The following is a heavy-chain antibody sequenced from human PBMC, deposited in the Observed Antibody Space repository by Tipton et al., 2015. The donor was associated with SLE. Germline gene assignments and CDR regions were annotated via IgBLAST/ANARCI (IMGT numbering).Heavy chain of an antibody. V-gene: IGHV4-39*07. CDR3: ARLHGYSYGLNWFDP. Sequence: TLSLTCTVSGGSVSSSSKYWAWIRQPPGKGLEWIGSIYYTGTTTYYNSFLKSRVTMSVDTSKNQFSLRLTSVIAADTSVYYCARLHGYSYGLNWFDPWGQGTLISVSS. D-gene: IGHD5-18*01. CDR1: GGSVSSSSKY. CDR2: IYYTGTTT. J-gene: IGHJ5*02.